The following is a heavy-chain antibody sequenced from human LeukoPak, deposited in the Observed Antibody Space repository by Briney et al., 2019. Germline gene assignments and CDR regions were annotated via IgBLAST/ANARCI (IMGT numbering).Heavy chain of an antibody. CDR2: INPNTGGI. CDR1: GYTFTAYY. V-gene: IGHV1-2*06. CDR3: ARIGGAHNFDY. Sequence: ASVKVPCRASGYTFTAYYMHWVRQAPGQGLEWMGRINPNTGGINYAQKFQGRVTMTGDTSISTAYMELSRLTSDDTAVYYCARIGGAHNFDYWGQGTLVTVSS. D-gene: IGHD3-16*01. J-gene: IGHJ4*02.